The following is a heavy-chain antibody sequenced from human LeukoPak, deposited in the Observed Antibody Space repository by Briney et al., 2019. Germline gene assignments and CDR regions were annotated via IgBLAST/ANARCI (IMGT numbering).Heavy chain of an antibody. CDR1: GFIFSSYG. CDR2: IRYDGSNK. CDR3: AKDGYSSSWYLYYFDY. D-gene: IGHD6-13*01. Sequence: PGGSLRLSCAASGFIFSSYGMHWVRQAPGKGLEWVAFIRYDGSNKYYADSVKGRFTISRDNSKNTLYLQMNSLRAEDTAVYYCAKDGYSSSWYLYYFDYWGQGTLVTVSS. V-gene: IGHV3-30*02. J-gene: IGHJ4*02.